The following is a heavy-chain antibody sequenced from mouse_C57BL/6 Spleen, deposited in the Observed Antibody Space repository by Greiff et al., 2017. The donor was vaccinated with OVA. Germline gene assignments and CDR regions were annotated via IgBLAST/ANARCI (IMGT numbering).Heavy chain of an antibody. CDR3: ARSLLLLREGFDY. CDR2: ILPGCGST. CDR1: GYTFTGYW. D-gene: IGHD1-1*01. V-gene: IGHV1-9*01. J-gene: IGHJ2*01. Sequence: QVQLQQSGAELMKPGASVKLSCKATGYTFTGYWIEWVKQRPGHGLEWIGEILPGCGSTNYNEKFKGKATFTADTSSNTAYMQLSSLTTGDAAIDSCARSLLLLREGFDYWGQGTTLTVSS.